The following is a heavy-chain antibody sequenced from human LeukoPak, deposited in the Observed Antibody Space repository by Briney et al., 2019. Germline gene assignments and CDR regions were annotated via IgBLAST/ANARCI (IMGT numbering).Heavy chain of an antibody. D-gene: IGHD2-15*01. CDR3: ARSPSYCSGGSCYPHYYYGMDV. CDR2: IYYSGST. CDR1: GGSVSSGNYY. V-gene: IGHV4-61*01. Sequence: PSETLSLTCTVSGGSVSSGNYYWSWIRQPPGKGLEWIGYIYYSGSTNYNPSLKSRVTISVDTSKNQFSLKLSSVTAADTAVYYCARSPSYCSGGSCYPHYYYGMDVWGQGTTVTVSS. J-gene: IGHJ6*02.